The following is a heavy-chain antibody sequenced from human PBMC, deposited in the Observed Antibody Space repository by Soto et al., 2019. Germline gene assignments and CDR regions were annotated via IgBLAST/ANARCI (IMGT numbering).Heavy chain of an antibody. CDR3: ARGASYYDFWSGYSRTYYYYYGMDV. J-gene: IGHJ6*02. V-gene: IGHV1-69*13. CDR2: IIPIFGTA. CDR1: GGTFSSYA. D-gene: IGHD3-3*01. Sequence: AASVKVSCKASGGTFSSYAISWVRQAPGQGLEWMGGIIPIFGTANYAQKFQGRVTITADESTSTAYMELSSLRSEDTAVYYCARGASYYDFWSGYSRTYYYYYGMDVWGQGTTVTVSS.